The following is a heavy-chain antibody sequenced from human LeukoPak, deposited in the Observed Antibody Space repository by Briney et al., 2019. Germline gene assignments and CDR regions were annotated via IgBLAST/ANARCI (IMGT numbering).Heavy chain of an antibody. CDR3: ARSIYGVGPFDY. CDR2: IYHSGST. Sequence: SETLSLTCTVSGYSISSAYYWGWIRQPPGRGLEWIGNIYHSGSTYYNPSLKSRVSISVDTSKNQFSLKLSSVTAADTAVYYCARSIYGVGPFDYWGQGTLVTVSS. CDR1: GYSISSAYY. J-gene: IGHJ4*02. D-gene: IGHD6-6*01. V-gene: IGHV4-38-2*02.